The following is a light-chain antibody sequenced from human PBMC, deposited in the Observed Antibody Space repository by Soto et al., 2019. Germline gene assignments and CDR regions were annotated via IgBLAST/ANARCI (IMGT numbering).Light chain of an antibody. CDR2: DNT. CDR3: QSYDTSLSFWV. J-gene: IGLJ3*02. Sequence: QSVLTQPPSVSGAPGQRVTISCTGSNSNIGAGYDVHWYQQLPGTAPRLLIFDNTNRPSGVRDRFYGSKSGSAASLAITGLQAEDEADYYCQSYDTSLSFWVFGGGTKVTV. CDR1: NSNIGAGYD. V-gene: IGLV1-40*01.